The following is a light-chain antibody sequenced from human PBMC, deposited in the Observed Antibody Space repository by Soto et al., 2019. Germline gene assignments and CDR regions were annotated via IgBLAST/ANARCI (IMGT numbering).Light chain of an antibody. J-gene: IGKJ1*01. CDR3: QQYNNWPQT. CDR2: GAS. V-gene: IGKV3-15*01. CDR1: QSVATN. Sequence: EAVLTQSPATLSVSPGERATLSCRASQSVATNVAWYQQRPGQAPMLLIYGASKRAIGLPARFSGSGSGTEFTLTITSLQSEDFAVYYGQQYNNWPQTFGQGTKVEI.